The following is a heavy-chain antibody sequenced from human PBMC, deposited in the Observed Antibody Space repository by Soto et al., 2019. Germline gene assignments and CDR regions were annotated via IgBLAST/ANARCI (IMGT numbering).Heavy chain of an antibody. V-gene: IGHV3-30-3*01. Sequence: QVPLVESGGGVVQPGRSLRLSCAASGFTFSSYAMHWVRQAPGKGLEWVAVISYDGSNKYYADSVKGRFTISRDNSKNTLYLQMNSLRAEDTAVYYCARTSTYYYDSSGQGGPYYFDYWGQGTLFTVSS. CDR3: ARTSTYYYDSSGQGGPYYFDY. J-gene: IGHJ4*02. CDR1: GFTFSSYA. D-gene: IGHD3-22*01. CDR2: ISYDGSNK.